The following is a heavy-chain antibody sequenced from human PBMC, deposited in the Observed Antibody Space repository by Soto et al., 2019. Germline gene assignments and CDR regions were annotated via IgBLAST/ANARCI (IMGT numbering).Heavy chain of an antibody. Sequence: RGSVKVSCKVSGYTLTELSMHGVLLSPLKWLDWMGGFDPEDGETIYAQKFQGRVTMTEDTSTDTAYMELRSLRSDDTAVYYCARLGYYYDSSGPDAFDIWGQGTMVTVSS. V-gene: IGHV1-24*01. J-gene: IGHJ3*02. CDR1: GYTLTELS. CDR2: FDPEDGET. D-gene: IGHD3-22*01. CDR3: ARLGYYYDSSGPDAFDI.